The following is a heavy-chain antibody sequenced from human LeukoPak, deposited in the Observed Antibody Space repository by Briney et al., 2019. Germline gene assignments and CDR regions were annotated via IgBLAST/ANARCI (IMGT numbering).Heavy chain of an antibody. CDR1: GYTFSTHE. Sequence: ASVKVSCKTSGYTFSTHEINWVRQAPGQGLEWLGIINPNGGSSSLAQKFQDRVTMTTDTSASTVYMELSSLRSDDTAVYFCARALGWYFDLWGRGTLVTVSS. V-gene: IGHV1-46*01. D-gene: IGHD3-16*01. CDR3: ARALGWYFDL. CDR2: INPNGGSS. J-gene: IGHJ2*01.